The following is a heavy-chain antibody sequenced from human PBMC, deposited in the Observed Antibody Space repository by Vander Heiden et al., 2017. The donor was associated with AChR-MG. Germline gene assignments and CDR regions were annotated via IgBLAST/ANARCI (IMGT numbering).Heavy chain of an antibody. Sequence: EVQLLESGGGLVQPGGSLRLSCAASGFTFSDYAMSWVRQAPGKGLEWVSSISTGRGNTYYADSVAGRFTISRDNFKNTMYLQMKSLRAEDTAVYYCAKDRGLPGYKDYWGQGTLVTVSS. CDR2: ISTGRGNT. J-gene: IGHJ4*02. CDR3: AKDRGLPGYKDY. D-gene: IGHD1-20*01. CDR1: GFTFSDYA. V-gene: IGHV3-23*01.